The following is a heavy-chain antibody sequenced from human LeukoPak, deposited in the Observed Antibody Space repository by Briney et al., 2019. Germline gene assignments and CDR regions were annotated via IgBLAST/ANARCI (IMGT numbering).Heavy chain of an antibody. CDR1: GFTFSSYV. V-gene: IGHV3-30*04. Sequence: PGGSLRLSCAASGFTFSSYVMHWVRQAPGKGLEWVAIISYDGSNEYYADSVKGRFTISRDNAKNSLYLQMNSLRAEDTAVYYCARVQIPAAIDYWGQGTLVTVSS. D-gene: IGHD6-13*01. CDR3: ARVQIPAAIDY. J-gene: IGHJ4*02. CDR2: ISYDGSNE.